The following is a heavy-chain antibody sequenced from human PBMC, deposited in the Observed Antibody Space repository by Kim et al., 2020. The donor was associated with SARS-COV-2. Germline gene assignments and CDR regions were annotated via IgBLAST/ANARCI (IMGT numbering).Heavy chain of an antibody. D-gene: IGHD6-19*01. Sequence: SETLSLTCTVSGVSISNYYWSWIRQPPGKGLEWIGYIYYSGSTNYNPSLKSRVTISVDTSKNQFSLKLTSVTAADTAVYYCARGAVPGTEGLDYWGQGTLVTVAS. CDR3: ARGAVPGTEGLDY. V-gene: IGHV4-59*01. CDR2: IYYSGST. J-gene: IGHJ4*02. CDR1: GVSISNYY.